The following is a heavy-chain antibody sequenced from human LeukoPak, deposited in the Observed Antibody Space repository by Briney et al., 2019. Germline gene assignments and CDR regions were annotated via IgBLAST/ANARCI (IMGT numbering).Heavy chain of an antibody. J-gene: IGHJ4*02. D-gene: IGHD3-3*01. Sequence: SETLSLTCTVSGGSISSGGYYWSWIRQHPGKGLEWIGYIYYSGSTYYNPSLKSRVTISVDTSKNQYSLKLSSVTAADTAVYYCARDGEMNDDFWSGSQPFFDYWGQGTLVTVSS. V-gene: IGHV4-31*03. CDR3: ARDGEMNDDFWSGSQPFFDY. CDR1: GGSISSGGYY. CDR2: IYYSGST.